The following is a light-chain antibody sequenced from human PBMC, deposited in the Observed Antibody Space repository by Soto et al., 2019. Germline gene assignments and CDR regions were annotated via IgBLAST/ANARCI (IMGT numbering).Light chain of an antibody. J-gene: IGKJ1*01. V-gene: IGKV1-39*01. CDR1: QSISKH. CDR2: DVS. CDR3: QQSYSPPQT. Sequence: DIQITQSPSSLSLSVVDIVTITFRASQSISKHLSWYQQKPGKAPHLLIYDVSTLQSGVPSRFSGSGSGTDFTLTISSLQPEDFATYYCQQSYSPPQTFGQGTKVDIK.